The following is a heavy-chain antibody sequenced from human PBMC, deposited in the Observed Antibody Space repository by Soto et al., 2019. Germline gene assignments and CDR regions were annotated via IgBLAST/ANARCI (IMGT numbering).Heavy chain of an antibody. V-gene: IGHV4-38-2*02. D-gene: IGHD3-10*01. CDR1: SFSIRSDNY. Sequence: SETLSLTCTVPSFSIRSDNYWGWIRQPPGKGLEWIGSVHHSGSTYYNPSLKSRVTISLHTSKNQFSLRLTSVTAADTAMYYCAKKGYYPSGKINLFDSWGQGTLVTVSS. CDR2: VHHSGST. J-gene: IGHJ4*02. CDR3: AKKGYYPSGKINLFDS.